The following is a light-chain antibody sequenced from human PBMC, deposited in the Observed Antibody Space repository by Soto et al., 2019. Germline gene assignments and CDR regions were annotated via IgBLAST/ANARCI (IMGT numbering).Light chain of an antibody. V-gene: IGLV1-51*02. Sequence: QSVLTQPPSVSAAPGQKVTISCSGSSSNIGNNYVSWYQQLPGTAPKLLIYENNKRPSGIPDRFSGSKSGTSATLGITGLQTGDEADYYCGTWDSSLSAGKVSGGGTKLTVL. CDR3: GTWDSSLSAGKV. CDR1: SSNIGNNY. J-gene: IGLJ3*02. CDR2: ENN.